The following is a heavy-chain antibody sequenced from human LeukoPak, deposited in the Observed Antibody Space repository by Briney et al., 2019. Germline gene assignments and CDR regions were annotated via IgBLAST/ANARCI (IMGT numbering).Heavy chain of an antibody. J-gene: IGHJ4*02. CDR3: AKSGLNRFDY. V-gene: IGHV3-23*01. CDR1: GFTFSSFW. D-gene: IGHD2-15*01. Sequence: GGSLRLSCVASGFTFSSFWMHWVRQAPGKGLEWVSTFSGSGGSTHYADSVKGRFTISRDNSKNTLYLQMNSLRAEDTAVYYCAKSGLNRFDYWGQGTLVTVSS. CDR2: FSGSGGST.